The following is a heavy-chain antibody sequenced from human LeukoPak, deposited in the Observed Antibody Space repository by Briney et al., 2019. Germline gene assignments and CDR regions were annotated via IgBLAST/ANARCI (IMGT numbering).Heavy chain of an antibody. D-gene: IGHD3-3*01. V-gene: IGHV1-69*05. J-gene: IGHJ4*02. CDR2: IIPIFGTA. CDR3: ARDHYDFWSGYRYYFDY. Sequence: VASVKVSCKASGGTFSSHAISWVRQAPGQGLEWMGGIIPIFGTANYAQKFQGRVTITTDESTSTAYMELSSLRSEDTAVYYCARDHYDFWSGYRYYFDYWGQGTLVTVSS. CDR1: GGTFSSHA.